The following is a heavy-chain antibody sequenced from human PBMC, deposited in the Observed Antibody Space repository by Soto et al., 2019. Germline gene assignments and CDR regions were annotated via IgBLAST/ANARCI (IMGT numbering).Heavy chain of an antibody. J-gene: IGHJ1*01. D-gene: IGHD2-15*01. CDR2: INAGNGNT. Sequence: ASVKVSCKASGYTFTSYAMHWVRQAPGQRLEWMGWINAGNGNTKYSQKFQGRVTITRDTSVSTAYMELSSLRSEDTAVYYCAVVHCSGGSCHGYFQHWGQGTLVTVSS. CDR3: AVVHCSGGSCHGYFQH. CDR1: GYTFTSYA. V-gene: IGHV1-3*01.